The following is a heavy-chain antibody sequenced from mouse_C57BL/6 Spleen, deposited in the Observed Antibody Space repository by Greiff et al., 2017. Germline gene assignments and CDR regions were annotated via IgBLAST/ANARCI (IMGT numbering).Heavy chain of an antibody. J-gene: IGHJ3*01. Sequence: QVTLKVSGPGILQPSQTLSLTCSFSVFSLSTFGMGVSWIRQPSGKGLEWLAHLYWDEDKYYKPSLKSRLTIYKDTSNNHVFLKITTVDDADAATYYSARSGGNYEGAYWGQGTLVTVSA. CDR3: ARSGGNYEGAY. CDR1: VFSLSTFGMG. D-gene: IGHD2-1*01. CDR2: LYWDEDK. V-gene: IGHV8-9*01.